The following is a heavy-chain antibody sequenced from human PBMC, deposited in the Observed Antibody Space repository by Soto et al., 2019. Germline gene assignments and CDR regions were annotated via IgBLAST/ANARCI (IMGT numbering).Heavy chain of an antibody. J-gene: IGHJ5*02. V-gene: IGHV1-8*01. CDR3: ARGRSSSWYLRNPKAKHNWFDP. D-gene: IGHD6-13*01. CDR1: GYTFTSYD. CDR2: MNPNSGNT. Sequence: ASVKVSCKASGYTFTSYDINWVRQATGQGLEWMGWMNPNSGNTGYAQKFQGRVTMTRNTSISTAYMELSSLRSEDTAVYYCARGRSSSWYLRNPKAKHNWFDPWGQGTLVTVSS.